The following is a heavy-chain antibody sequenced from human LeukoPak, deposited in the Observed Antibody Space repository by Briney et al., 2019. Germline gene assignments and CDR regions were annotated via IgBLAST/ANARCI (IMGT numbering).Heavy chain of an antibody. CDR1: GGSISSYY. CDR2: IDYSGST. CDR3: ARAAYGDYDLFDY. J-gene: IGHJ4*02. Sequence: SETLSLTCTVSGGSISSYYWSWIRQPPGKGLEWIGYIDYSGSTNYNPSLKSRVTISVDTSKNQFSLKLRSVTAADTAVYYCARAAYGDYDLFDYWGQGTLVTVSP. V-gene: IGHV4-59*01. D-gene: IGHD4-17*01.